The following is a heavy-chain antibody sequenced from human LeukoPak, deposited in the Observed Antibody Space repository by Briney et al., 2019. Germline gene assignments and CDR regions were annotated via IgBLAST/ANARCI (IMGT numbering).Heavy chain of an antibody. D-gene: IGHD3-10*01. Sequence: SETLSLTCTVSGGSISSGDYYWSWSRQPPGKGLEWSGYIYYSGSTCYNPSLKSRVTISVDTSKNQFSLKLSSVTAADTAVYYCARVWFGELLDNWFDPWGQGTLVTVSS. CDR3: ARVWFGELLDNWFDP. CDR1: GGSISSGDYY. J-gene: IGHJ5*02. V-gene: IGHV4-30-4*01. CDR2: IYYSGST.